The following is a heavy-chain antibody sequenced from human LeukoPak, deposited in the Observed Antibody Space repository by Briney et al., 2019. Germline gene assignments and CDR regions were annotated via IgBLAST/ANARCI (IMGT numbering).Heavy chain of an antibody. CDR2: INPNSGGT. CDR3: ARVLTFGQGYYYGMDV. D-gene: IGHD4/OR15-4a*01. Sequence: ASVKVSCKASGYTFTGYYMHWVRQAPGQGLEWMGWINPNSGGTNYAQKFQGRVTMTRDTSISTAYMELSRLRPDDTAVYYCARVLTFGQGYYYGMDVWGQGTTVTVSS. J-gene: IGHJ6*02. CDR1: GYTFTGYY. V-gene: IGHV1-2*02.